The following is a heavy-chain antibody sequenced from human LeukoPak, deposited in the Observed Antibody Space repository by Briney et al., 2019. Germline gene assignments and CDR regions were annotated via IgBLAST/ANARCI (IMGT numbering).Heavy chain of an antibody. J-gene: IGHJ4*02. CDR3: ARHGRQQWLVLCDY. CDR2: ISSSSSYI. Sequence: GGSLRLSCAASGFTFSSYSMNWVRQAPGKGLEWVSSISSSSSYIYYADSVKGRFTISRDNAKNSLYLQMNSLRAEDTAVYYCARHGRQQWLVLCDYWGQGTLVTVSS. CDR1: GFTFSSYS. V-gene: IGHV3-21*01. D-gene: IGHD6-19*01.